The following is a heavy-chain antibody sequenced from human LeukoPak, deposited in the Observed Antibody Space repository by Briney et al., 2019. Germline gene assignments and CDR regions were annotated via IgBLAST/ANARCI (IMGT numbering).Heavy chain of an antibody. V-gene: IGHV1-2*02. D-gene: IGHD3-16*01. Sequence: GASVKVSCEASGYKFTDDYMHWVRQAPGQGLEFMGWINPDSGFTNYAQKFKGRVTMTRDTSISTAYLEVRSLTSDDTAVYYCAPTAEAYTSWWKVWGQGTLVTVSS. CDR3: APTAEAYTSWWKV. J-gene: IGHJ4*02. CDR1: GYKFTDDY. CDR2: INPDSGFT.